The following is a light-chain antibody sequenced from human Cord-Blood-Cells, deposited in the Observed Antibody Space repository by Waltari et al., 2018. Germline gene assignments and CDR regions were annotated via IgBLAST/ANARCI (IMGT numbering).Light chain of an antibody. V-gene: IGKV3-11*01. CDR3: QQRSNWPLT. CDR2: GAS. CDR1: QRVSSY. J-gene: IGKJ4*01. Sequence: EIVLTQSPATLSLSPGERATLSGRASQRVSSYLAWYQQKPGQAPRLLVYGASNRATGIPARFSGSGSGTDFTLTISSLEPEDFAVYYCQQRSNWPLTFGGGTKVEIK.